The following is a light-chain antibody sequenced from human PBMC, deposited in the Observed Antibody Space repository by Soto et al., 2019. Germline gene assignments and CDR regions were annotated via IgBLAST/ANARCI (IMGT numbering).Light chain of an antibody. J-gene: IGLJ1*01. CDR3: SSKTSSSSPFV. CDR1: TSDVGAYNY. V-gene: IGLV2-14*01. CDR2: EVS. Sequence: ALTQPASVSGSPGQSITVSCTGSTSDVGAYNYVSWYKHHPGQAPQLMIYEVSNRPSGVSNRFSGSKSGNTASLTISGLQADDEGDYYCSSKTSSSSPFVFGTGTKVTVL.